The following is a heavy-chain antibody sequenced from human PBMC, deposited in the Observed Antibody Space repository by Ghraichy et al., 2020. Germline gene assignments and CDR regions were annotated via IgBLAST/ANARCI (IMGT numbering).Heavy chain of an antibody. CDR1: GFTFSNAW. D-gene: IGHD3-16*02. CDR2: IKSKTDGGTT. V-gene: IGHV3-15*01. J-gene: IGHJ4*02. CDR3: TTDPAVYYDYVWGSYRYYLQYLFDY. Sequence: GALRLSCAASGFTFSNAWMSWVRQAPGKGLEWVGRIKSKTDGGTTDYAAPVKGRFTISRDDSKNTLYLQMNSLKTEDTAVYYCTTDPAVYYDYVWGSYRYYLQYLFDYWGQGTLVTVSS.